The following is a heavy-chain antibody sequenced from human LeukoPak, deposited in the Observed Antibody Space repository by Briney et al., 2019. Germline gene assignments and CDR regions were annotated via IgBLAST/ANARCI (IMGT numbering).Heavy chain of an antibody. CDR2: ISGSGGST. Sequence: GGSLRLSCAASGFTFSSYGMSWVRQTPGKGLEWVSGISGSGGSTYYADSVKGRFTISRDNSKNTLYLQMNSLRAEDTAVYYCAKDGRGVGAYFDYYYMDVWGKGTTVTISS. D-gene: IGHD1-26*01. V-gene: IGHV3-23*01. CDR1: GFTFSSYG. CDR3: AKDGRGVGAYFDYYYMDV. J-gene: IGHJ6*03.